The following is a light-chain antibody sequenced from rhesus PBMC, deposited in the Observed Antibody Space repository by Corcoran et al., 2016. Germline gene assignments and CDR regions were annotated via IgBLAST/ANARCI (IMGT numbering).Light chain of an antibody. Sequence: DIQMTQSPSSLSASVGDTVTITCRASQSISSWLDWYQQKPGKAPKLLIYKASSLQSGVPSRFRGSGSGTDFTLTISSLQPEDFATYYCLQYSSSPWTFGQGTKVEIK. CDR1: QSISSW. CDR2: KAS. J-gene: IGKJ1*01. V-gene: IGKV1-22*01. CDR3: LQYSSSPWT.